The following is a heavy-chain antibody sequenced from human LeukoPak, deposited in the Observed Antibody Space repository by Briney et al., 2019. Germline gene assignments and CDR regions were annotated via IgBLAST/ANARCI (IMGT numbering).Heavy chain of an antibody. Sequence: GGSLTLSCSACGFTFNNYWMIWLGQAPGKGREGVANIKQDGSEKYYVDSVKGRISISRDNAKNPLYLQMNSLEAYDTAGYYCARVGKNVWDFDHWGQGILVTVSS. CDR2: IKQDGSEK. D-gene: IGHD1-26*01. V-gene: IGHV3-7*01. CDR1: GFTFNNYW. J-gene: IGHJ4*02. CDR3: ARVGKNVWDFDH.